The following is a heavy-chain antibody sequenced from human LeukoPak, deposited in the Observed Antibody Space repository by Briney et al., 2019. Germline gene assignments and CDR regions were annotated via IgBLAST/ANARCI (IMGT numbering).Heavy chain of an antibody. Sequence: ASVKVSCKASGYTFINYGITWVRQAPGQGLEWIGWISAYNSAYNGNTHYAQKLQGRVTMTTDTSTNTGCMELRSLRSDDTAVYYCAREYGSGSYTGIDYWGQGTLVTVSS. V-gene: IGHV1-18*01. D-gene: IGHD3-10*01. CDR3: AREYGSGSYTGIDY. CDR2: ISAYNSAYNGNT. J-gene: IGHJ4*02. CDR1: GYTFINYG.